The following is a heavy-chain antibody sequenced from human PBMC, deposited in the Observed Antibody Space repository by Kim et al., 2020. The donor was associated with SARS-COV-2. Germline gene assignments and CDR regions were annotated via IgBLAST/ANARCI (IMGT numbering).Heavy chain of an antibody. J-gene: IGHJ4*02. V-gene: IGHV3-23*03. CDR1: GFTFSSYA. CDR3: AKAIGGYSSSWYFDY. Sequence: GGSLRLSCAASGFTFSSYAMSWVRQAPGKGLEWVSVIYSGGSSTYYADSVKGRFTISRDNSKNTLYLQMNSLRAEDTAVYYCAKAIGGYSSSWYFDYWGQGTLVTVSS. D-gene: IGHD6-13*01. CDR2: IYSGGSST.